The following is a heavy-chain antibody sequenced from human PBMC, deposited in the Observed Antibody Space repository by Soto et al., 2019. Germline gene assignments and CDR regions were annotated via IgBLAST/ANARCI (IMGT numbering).Heavy chain of an antibody. CDR3: VRLGDS. CDR1: GATISIVTYP. CDR2: VKSSGS. Sequence: PAGTLSLTAAVSGATISIVTYPGGWSRQRPGKRLEWIGSVKSSGSYYYASRRSGITVAVVTSNNQFSLILRSVTAADTGTYYCVRLGDSWGQGALVTVSS. D-gene: IGHD3-10*01. J-gene: IGHJ4*02. V-gene: IGHV4-39*01.